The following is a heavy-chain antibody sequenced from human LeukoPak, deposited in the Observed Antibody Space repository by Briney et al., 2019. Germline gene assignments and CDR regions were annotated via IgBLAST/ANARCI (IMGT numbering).Heavy chain of an antibody. CDR1: GFTFSNHY. CDR2: ISSGSSSI. Sequence: GGSLRLSCAASGFTFSNHYMNWVRQAPGKGLEWVSSISSGSSSIYYADSVKGRFTISRDNSKNTLYLQMNSLRAEDTAVYYCARGTTVTTHFDYWGQGTLVTVSS. J-gene: IGHJ4*02. CDR3: ARGTTVTTHFDY. V-gene: IGHV3-21*01. D-gene: IGHD4-17*01.